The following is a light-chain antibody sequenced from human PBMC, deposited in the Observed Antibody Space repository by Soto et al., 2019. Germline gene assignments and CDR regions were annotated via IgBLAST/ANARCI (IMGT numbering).Light chain of an antibody. V-gene: IGKV3-20*01. CDR1: QSVSSSY. CDR2: GAS. J-gene: IGKJ1*01. CDR3: QQHGSSPWT. Sequence: EIVLTQSPGTLSLSPGERATLSCRASQSVSSSYLAWYQQKPGQAPRLLIYGASSRATGIPDRFSGSGSGTDFTLTISRLEPEEFAVYYCQQHGSSPWTCGQGTKVEIK.